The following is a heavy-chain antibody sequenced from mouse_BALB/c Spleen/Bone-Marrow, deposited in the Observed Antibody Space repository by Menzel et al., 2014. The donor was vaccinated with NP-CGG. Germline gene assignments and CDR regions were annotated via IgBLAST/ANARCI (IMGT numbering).Heavy chain of an antibody. Sequence: EVKVVESGGDLVKPGGSLKLSCAASGFTFGSYGMSWVRQTPDKRLEWVATISSGGSYTYYPDSVKGRFTISRDNAKNTLYLQMSSLKSEDTAMYYCARDFITTDAMDYWGQGTSVTVSS. CDR3: ARDFITTDAMDY. CDR1: GFTFGSYG. CDR2: ISSGGSYT. D-gene: IGHD1-1*01. J-gene: IGHJ4*01. V-gene: IGHV5-6*01.